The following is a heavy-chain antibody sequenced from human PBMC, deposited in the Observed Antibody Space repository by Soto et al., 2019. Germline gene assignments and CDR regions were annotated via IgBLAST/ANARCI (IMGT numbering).Heavy chain of an antibody. J-gene: IGHJ4*02. CDR2: MNPNSGNT. V-gene: IGHV1-8*01. D-gene: IGHD3-10*01. CDR3: ARGPMVRGVTPFDY. Sequence: ASVKVSCKASGYTFTSYDINWVRQATGQGLEWMGWMNPNSGNTGYAQKFQGRVTMTRNTSISTAYMELSSLRSEGTAVYYCARGPMVRGVTPFDYWGQGTLVTVSS. CDR1: GYTFTSYD.